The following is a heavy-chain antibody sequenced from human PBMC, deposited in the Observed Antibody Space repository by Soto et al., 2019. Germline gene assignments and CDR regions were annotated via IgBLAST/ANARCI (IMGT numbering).Heavy chain of an antibody. CDR1: GGSISSSSYY. V-gene: IGHV4-39*01. J-gene: IGHJ5*02. Sequence: PSETLSLTCTVSGGSISSSSYYWGWIRQPPGKGLEWIGSNSGSTYYNPSLKSRVTISVDTSKNQFSLKLSSVTAADTAVYYCAGRTVTTPNWFDPWGQGALVTV. CDR3: AGRTVTTPNWFDP. CDR2: NSGST. D-gene: IGHD4-4*01.